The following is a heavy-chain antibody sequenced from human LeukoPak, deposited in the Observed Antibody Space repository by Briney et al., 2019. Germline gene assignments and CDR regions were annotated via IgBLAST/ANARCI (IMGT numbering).Heavy chain of an antibody. J-gene: IGHJ5*02. CDR3: ARDVPHNWFDT. CDR2: INSDGGGA. V-gene: IGHV3-74*01. Sequence: GGSLRLSCAASGITFGNNWMHWVRQGPGKGLVWISRINSDGGGAIYADSVKGRFTVSRDNAKNTLYLQMNSLRAEDTAVYYCARDVPHNWFDTWGQGTLVTVSA. CDR1: GITFGNNW.